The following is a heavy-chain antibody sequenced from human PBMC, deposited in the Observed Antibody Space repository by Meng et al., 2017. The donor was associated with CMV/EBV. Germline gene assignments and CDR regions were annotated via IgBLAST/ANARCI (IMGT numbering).Heavy chain of an antibody. CDR3: AKGGDFWSGSNFDY. CDR1: GFTFSSYA. CDR2: ISGSGGST. D-gene: IGHD3-3*01. V-gene: IGHV3-23*01. Sequence: GGSLRLPCAASGFTFSSYAMSWVRQAPGKGLEWVSAISGSGGSTYYADSVKGRFTISRDNSKNTLYLQRNSLRAEDTAVYYCAKGGDFWSGSNFDYWGQGTLVTVSS. J-gene: IGHJ4*02.